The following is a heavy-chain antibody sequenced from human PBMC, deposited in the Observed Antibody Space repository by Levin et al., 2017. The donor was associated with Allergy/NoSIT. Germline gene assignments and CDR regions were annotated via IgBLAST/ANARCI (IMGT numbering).Heavy chain of an antibody. CDR1: GGSISSSRHY. V-gene: IGHV4-39*01. CDR3: ADSAWLL. D-gene: IGHD6-19*01. J-gene: IGHJ4*02. Sequence: SETLSLTCTVSGGSISSSRHYWVWIRQSPGKGLEWIGSMYYSGSTYYNPSLKGRVTISGDTSKNQFSLKLSSMTAADTAIYYCADSAWLLWGQGALVTVSS. CDR2: MYYSGST.